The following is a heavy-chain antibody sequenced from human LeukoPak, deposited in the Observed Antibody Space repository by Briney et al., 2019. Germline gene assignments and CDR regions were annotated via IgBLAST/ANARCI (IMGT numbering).Heavy chain of an antibody. CDR2: IYYSGST. CDR1: GGSISSSSYY. CDR3: ARDRNPYFFDY. D-gene: IGHD1-14*01. Sequence: PSETLSLTCTVSGGSISSSSYYWGWIRQPPGKGLEWIGGIYYSGSTYYNPSLKSRVTISVDTSKNQFSLKLSSVTAADTAVYYCARDRNPYFFDYWGQGTLVTVSS. J-gene: IGHJ4*02. V-gene: IGHV4-39*07.